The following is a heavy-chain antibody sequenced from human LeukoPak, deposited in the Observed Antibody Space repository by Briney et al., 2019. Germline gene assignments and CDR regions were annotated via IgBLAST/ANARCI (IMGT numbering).Heavy chain of an antibody. Sequence: GGSLRLSCAASGFTFSSYWMSWVRQAPGKGLEWVAIIKQDGGEKYCVDSVKGRFTISRDNAKNSLYLQMDSLRAEDTAVYYCAKEAQASSSWYVRYFDYWGQGTLVTVSS. CDR2: IKQDGGEK. V-gene: IGHV3-7*01. D-gene: IGHD6-13*01. CDR3: AKEAQASSSWYVRYFDY. CDR1: GFTFSSYW. J-gene: IGHJ4*02.